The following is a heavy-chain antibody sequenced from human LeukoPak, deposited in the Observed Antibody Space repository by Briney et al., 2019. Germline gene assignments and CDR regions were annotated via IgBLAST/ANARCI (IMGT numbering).Heavy chain of an antibody. CDR2: IKQDGSEK. V-gene: IGHV3-7*01. CDR3: ARGPKWLRTFYFDY. Sequence: GGSLRLSCAASGFTFSTYWMSWVRQAPGKGLEWVANIKQDGSEKDYVDSVKGRFTISRDNAKNSLYLQMSGLRAEDTAVYYCARGPKWLRTFYFDYWGQGTLVTVSS. CDR1: GFTFSTYW. J-gene: IGHJ4*02. D-gene: IGHD5-12*01.